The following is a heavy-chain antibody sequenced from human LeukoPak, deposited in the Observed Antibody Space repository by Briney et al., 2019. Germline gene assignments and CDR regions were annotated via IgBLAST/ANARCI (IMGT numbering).Heavy chain of an antibody. D-gene: IGHD2-21*02. J-gene: IGHJ4*02. Sequence: GASVKVSCKASGYMFTGYYMHWVRQAPGQGLEWMGWINPNSGGTNYAQKFQGRVTMTRDTSISTAYMELSSLRSDDTAVYNCARGYCSGDCFTLFDYWGQGTLVTVSS. CDR1: GYMFTGYY. V-gene: IGHV1-2*02. CDR2: INPNSGGT. CDR3: ARGYCSGDCFTLFDY.